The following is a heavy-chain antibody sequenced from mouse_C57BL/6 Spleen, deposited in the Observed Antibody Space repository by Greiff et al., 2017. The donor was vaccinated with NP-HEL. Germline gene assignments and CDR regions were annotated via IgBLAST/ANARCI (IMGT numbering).Heavy chain of an antibody. CDR1: GYTFTSYW. V-gene: IGHV1-69*01. D-gene: IGHD4-1*01. CDR3: ARKLGLYYAMDY. CDR2: IDPSDSYT. Sequence: QVQLQQPGAELVMPGASVKLSCKASGYTFTSYWMHWVKQRPGQGLEWIGEIDPSDSYTNYNQKFKGKSTLTVDKSSSTAYMQLSSLTSEDSAVYYCARKLGLYYAMDYWGQGTSVTVSS. J-gene: IGHJ4*01.